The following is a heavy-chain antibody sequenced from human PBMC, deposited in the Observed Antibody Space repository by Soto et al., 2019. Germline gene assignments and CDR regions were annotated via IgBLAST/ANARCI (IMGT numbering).Heavy chain of an antibody. CDR3: ARDRAIRYSGSPGLDP. Sequence: QVQLKESGPGLVKPSQTLSLTCTVAGGSINSGGYYWSWIRQHPGKGLAWIGYIYYSGSTFYNPYLRSRVTVSVDTSKNQFALSLTSVTAAVTAVYYCARDRAIRYSGSPGLDPWGQGTLVTVSS. V-gene: IGHV4-31*03. D-gene: IGHD3-10*01. J-gene: IGHJ5*02. CDR2: IYYSGST. CDR1: GGSINSGGYY.